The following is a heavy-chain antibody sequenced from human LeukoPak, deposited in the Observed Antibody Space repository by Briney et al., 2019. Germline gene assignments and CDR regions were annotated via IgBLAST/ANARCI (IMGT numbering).Heavy chain of an antibody. CDR2: ISYDGSNK. CDR1: GFTFSSYG. Sequence: GGSLRLSCAASGFTFSSYGMHWVRQAPGKGLEWVAVISYDGSNKYYADSVKGRFTISRDNSKNTLYLQMNSLRAEDTAVYYCASRSYYYGSGSSAFDYWGQGTLVTVSS. J-gene: IGHJ4*02. D-gene: IGHD3-10*01. CDR3: ASRSYYYGSGSSAFDY. V-gene: IGHV3-30*03.